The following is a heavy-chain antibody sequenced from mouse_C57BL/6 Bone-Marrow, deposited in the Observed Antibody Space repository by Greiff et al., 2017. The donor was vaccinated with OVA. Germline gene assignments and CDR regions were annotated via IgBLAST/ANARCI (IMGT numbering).Heavy chain of an antibody. D-gene: IGHD2-1*01. V-gene: IGHV3-6*01. J-gene: IGHJ3*01. Sequence: ESGPGLVKPSQSLSLTCPVPGYSITSGYSWNWIRQFPGNKLEWMGYISYDGSNNYNTSLKNRISITRDTSKNQFFLKLNSVTAEDSATYYCAKALPRGFAYWGQGTLVTVSA. CDR3: AKALPRGFAY. CDR1: GYSITSGYS. CDR2: ISYDGSN.